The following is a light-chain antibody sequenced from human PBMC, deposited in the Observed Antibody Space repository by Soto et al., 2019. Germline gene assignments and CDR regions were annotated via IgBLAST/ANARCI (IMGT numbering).Light chain of an antibody. J-gene: IGLJ1*01. CDR2: EVT. V-gene: IGLV2-23*02. CDR1: RSDVGSYTL. CDR3: CSYVGSYSYV. Sequence: QSVLTQPASVSGSPGQSITIPCTGTRSDVGSYTLVSWYQQHPGQAPKLIIYEVTKRPSGVSFRLSGSKSGNTASLTISGLQAEDEADYYCCSYVGSYSYVFGTGTKVTVL.